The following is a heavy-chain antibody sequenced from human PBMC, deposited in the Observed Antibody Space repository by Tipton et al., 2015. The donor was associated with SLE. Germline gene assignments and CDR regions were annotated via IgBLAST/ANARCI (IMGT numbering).Heavy chain of an antibody. CDR3: ARRNYDVLTGYYDAFDI. CDR2: IKSSGSPV. CDR1: GFNFSDYY. D-gene: IGHD3-9*01. Sequence: SLRLSCAASGFNFSDYYMSWVRQAPGKGLGWISYIKSSGSPVEYGDSVKGRFTISRDNAKNSLYLQMNSLRAEDTAVYYCARRNYDVLTGYYDAFDIWGQGTRVTVSS. V-gene: IGHV3-11*01. J-gene: IGHJ3*02.